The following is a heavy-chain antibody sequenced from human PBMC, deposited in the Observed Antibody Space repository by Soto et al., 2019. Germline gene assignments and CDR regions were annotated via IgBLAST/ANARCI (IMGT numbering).Heavy chain of an antibody. Sequence: ASVKVSCKAPGYTFTSYGISWVRQAPGQGLEWMGWISAYNGNTNYAQKLQGRVTMTRDTSTSTVYMELSSLRSEDTAVYYCARASALYSSMGFDYWGQGTLVTVSS. J-gene: IGHJ4*02. CDR1: GYTFTSYG. CDR3: ARASALYSSMGFDY. CDR2: ISAYNGNT. V-gene: IGHV1-18*04. D-gene: IGHD6-19*01.